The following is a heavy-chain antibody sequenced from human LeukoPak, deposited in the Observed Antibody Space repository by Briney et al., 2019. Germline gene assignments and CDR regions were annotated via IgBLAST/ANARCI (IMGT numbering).Heavy chain of an antibody. CDR2: ISWNSGSI. D-gene: IGHD3-22*01. CDR3: ARGNYYDSSGYHY. CDR1: GFTFDDYA. J-gene: IGHJ4*02. V-gene: IGHV3-9*01. Sequence: GGSLRLSCAASGFTFDDYAMHWVRQAPGKGLEWVSGISWNSGSIGYADSVKGRFTISRDNAKNSLYLRMNSLRAEDTAVYYCARGNYYDSSGYHYWGQGTLVTVSS.